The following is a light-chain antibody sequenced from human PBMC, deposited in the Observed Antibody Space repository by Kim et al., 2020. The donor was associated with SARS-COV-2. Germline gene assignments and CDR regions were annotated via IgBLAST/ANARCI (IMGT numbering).Light chain of an antibody. Sequence: VLTQSPGTLSLSPGERATLSCRASQSVSSSYLAWYQQKPGQAPRLLIYGASSRATGIPDRFSGSGSGTDFTLTISRLEPEDFAVYYCQQYGSSPKSFGQGTKLEI. CDR3: QQYGSSPKS. V-gene: IGKV3-20*01. CDR2: GAS. J-gene: IGKJ2*01. CDR1: QSVSSSY.